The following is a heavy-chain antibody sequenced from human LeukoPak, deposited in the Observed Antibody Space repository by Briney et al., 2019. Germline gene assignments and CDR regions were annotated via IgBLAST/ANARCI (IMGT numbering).Heavy chain of an antibody. CDR2: INYDDNT. J-gene: IGHJ4*02. V-gene: IGHV4-38-2*02. D-gene: IGHD5-18*01. CDR1: GYSISSGYY. Sequence: SETLSLTCTVFGYSISSGYYWGWIRQPPGKGLEWIGSINYDDNTDYTPSLKSRVTMSVETSKNQFSLKLSSVTAADTAVYYCARVPHTAMVPYYFDYWGQGTLVTVSS. CDR3: ARVPHTAMVPYYFDY.